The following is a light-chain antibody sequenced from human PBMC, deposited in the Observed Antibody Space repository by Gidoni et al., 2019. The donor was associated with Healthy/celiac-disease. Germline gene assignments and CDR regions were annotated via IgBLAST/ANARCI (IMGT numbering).Light chain of an antibody. CDR1: QSVSSSY. Sequence: IVLTQSPGTLSLSPGERATLHCRARQSVSSSYLAWYQQKPGQAPRLLIYGASSRATGIPDRFSGSGSGTDFTLTISRLEPEDFAVYYCQQYGSSPRTFGQGTKVEIK. CDR3: QQYGSSPRT. J-gene: IGKJ1*01. V-gene: IGKV3-20*01. CDR2: GAS.